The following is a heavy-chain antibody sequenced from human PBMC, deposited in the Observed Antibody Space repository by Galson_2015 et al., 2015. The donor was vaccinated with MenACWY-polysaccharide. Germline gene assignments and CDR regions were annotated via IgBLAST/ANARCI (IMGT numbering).Heavy chain of an antibody. D-gene: IGHD5-12*01. J-gene: IGHJ6*02. CDR2: IIPKFGVA. CDR3: ARGRIFVEGTISDRPHYHAMEV. Sequence: SCKASGGTFTSYAISWVRQAPGEGLEWMGGIIPKFGVANYSQKFQDRVTITADKSTRTAYMELTSLRSEDTAVYFCARGRIFVEGTISDRPHYHAMEVWGQGTTVSVS. CDR1: GGTFTSYA. V-gene: IGHV1-69*17.